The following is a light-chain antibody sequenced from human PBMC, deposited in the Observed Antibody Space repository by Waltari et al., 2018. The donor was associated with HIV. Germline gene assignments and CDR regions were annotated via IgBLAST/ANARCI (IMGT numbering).Light chain of an antibody. V-gene: IGKV1-5*03. CDR2: KAS. J-gene: IGKJ5*01. CDR3: LQYNSWPPIT. CDR1: QSIGSW. Sequence: DILMTQSPSTLSASVGDRVIITCRASQSIGSWLAWYQQKPRKAPKLLVFKASSLQSGVPSRFNGAGSGTEFTLTINNLQPDDFAVYYCLQYNSWPPITFGQGTRLEIK.